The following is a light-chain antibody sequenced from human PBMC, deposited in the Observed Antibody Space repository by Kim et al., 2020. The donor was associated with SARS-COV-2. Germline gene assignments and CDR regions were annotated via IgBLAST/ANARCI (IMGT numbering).Light chain of an antibody. CDR2: SAS. Sequence: YPGERATRSCRASQTVCSTCLAWYQQKPGQAPRLLIYSASTRATGIPDRFSGGGSGTDFTLTISRLEPEDFAVYYCQQYGTSPPYTFGQGTKLEI. V-gene: IGKV3-20*01. J-gene: IGKJ2*01. CDR3: QQYGTSPPYT. CDR1: QTVCSTC.